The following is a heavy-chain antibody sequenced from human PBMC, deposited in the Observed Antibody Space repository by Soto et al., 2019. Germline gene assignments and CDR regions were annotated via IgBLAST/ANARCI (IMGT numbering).Heavy chain of an antibody. J-gene: IGHJ5*02. Sequence: LRLSCAASGFTFSTFAMSWVRQAPGKRLEWVSAISASGGSTYYADSVKGRFTISRDNSNNTLYLQMNSLRVEDTAVYYCAKDPRVSFDPWGQGTLVTVSS. V-gene: IGHV3-23*01. CDR2: ISASGGST. CDR1: GFTFSTFA. CDR3: AKDPRVSFDP.